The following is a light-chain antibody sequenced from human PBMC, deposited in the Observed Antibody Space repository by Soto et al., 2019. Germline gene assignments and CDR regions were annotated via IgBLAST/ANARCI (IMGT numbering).Light chain of an antibody. Sequence: DIQMTQSPSTLSASVGDRVTITCRASQTISTWLAWYQQKPGKAPKLLIYAASSLQSGVPSRFSGSGSGTDFTLIISSLQPEDFATYYCQQSYSTWITFGQGTRLEIK. J-gene: IGKJ5*01. V-gene: IGKV1-39*01. CDR2: AAS. CDR3: QQSYSTWIT. CDR1: QTISTW.